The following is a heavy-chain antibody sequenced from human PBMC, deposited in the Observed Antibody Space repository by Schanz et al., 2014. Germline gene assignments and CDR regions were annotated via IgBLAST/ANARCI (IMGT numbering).Heavy chain of an antibody. CDR3: ARDRDQWDGNYLDY. V-gene: IGHV1-18*01. CDR1: GYTFTRSG. Sequence: QVQLVQSGGEVKTPGASVKVSCKASGYTFTRSGISWVRQAPGQGLEWMGWIGGSDGNTNFAQKFQGRVTMTTYTSTSTVYMELRSLTSDDSAVYYCARDRDQWDGNYLDYWGQGTLVTVSS. J-gene: IGHJ4*02. CDR2: IGGSDGNT. D-gene: IGHD1-26*01.